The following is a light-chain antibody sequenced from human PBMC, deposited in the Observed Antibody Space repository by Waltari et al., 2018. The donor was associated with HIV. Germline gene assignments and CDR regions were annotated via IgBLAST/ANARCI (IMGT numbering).Light chain of an antibody. V-gene: IGLV2-14*01. CDR1: SSDVGGYNY. J-gene: IGLJ3*02. CDR3: SSYTSSSTWV. Sequence: QSALTQPASVSGSPGQSITISCTGTSSDVGGYNYVSWYQHHPGNAPNLIIYEVSYRPSGVSDRVSGSKSGNTASLTISGLQAEDETDCYCSSYTSSSTWVFGGGTKLTVL. CDR2: EVS.